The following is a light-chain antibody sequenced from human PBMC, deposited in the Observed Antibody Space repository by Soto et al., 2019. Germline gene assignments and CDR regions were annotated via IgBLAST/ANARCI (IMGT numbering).Light chain of an antibody. Sequence: QSVLTQPPSVSAAPGQKVTISCSGSASNIGNNYVSWYQQLPGTAPKLLIYENYERPSGIPDRFSGSKSGTSATLGITGLQTGDEADYYCGAWDNSLTGGVFGRGTKLTVL. CDR1: ASNIGNNY. CDR2: ENY. V-gene: IGLV1-51*02. CDR3: GAWDNSLTGGV. J-gene: IGLJ2*01.